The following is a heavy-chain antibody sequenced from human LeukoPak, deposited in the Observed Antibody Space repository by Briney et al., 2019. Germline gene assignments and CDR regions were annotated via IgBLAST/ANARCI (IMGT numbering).Heavy chain of an antibody. CDR1: GASVSGSAS. CDR3: ARHPDSSNEWGPFDP. Sequence: SQTLSLTCAISGASVSGSASWNCIRQSPSRGLEWLGRTYYRSKWYSEYATSVKSRISINADTSENQFSLQLNSVIPEDTAVYYCARHPDSSNEWGPFDPWGQGTLVTVSS. J-gene: IGHJ5*02. CDR2: TYYRSKWYS. D-gene: IGHD1-1*01. V-gene: IGHV6-1*01.